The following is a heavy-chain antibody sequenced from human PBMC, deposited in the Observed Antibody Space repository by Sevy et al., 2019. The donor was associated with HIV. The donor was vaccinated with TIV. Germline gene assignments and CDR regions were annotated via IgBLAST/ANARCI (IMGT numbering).Heavy chain of an antibody. Sequence: GGSLRLSCAASGFTFSSYGMHWVRQAPGKGLEWVAVISYDGSNKYYADSVKGRFTISRDNSKNTLYLQMNSLRAEDTAVYYCAKEMVDCDAFDIWGQGTMVTVSS. D-gene: IGHD2-8*01. CDR3: AKEMVDCDAFDI. CDR1: GFTFSSYG. V-gene: IGHV3-30*18. J-gene: IGHJ3*02. CDR2: ISYDGSNK.